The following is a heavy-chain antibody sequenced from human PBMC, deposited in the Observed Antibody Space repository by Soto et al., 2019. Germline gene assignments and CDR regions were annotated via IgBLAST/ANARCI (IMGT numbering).Heavy chain of an antibody. D-gene: IGHD3-10*01. J-gene: IGHJ5*02. V-gene: IGHV1-3*01. Sequence: ASVKVSCKASGYTFTSYAMHWVRQAPGQRLEWMGWINAGNGNTKYSQKFQGRVTITRDTSASTAYMELSSLRSEDTAVYYCARDRITMVRGVLNWFDPWGQGTLVTSPQ. CDR1: GYTFTSYA. CDR2: INAGNGNT. CDR3: ARDRITMVRGVLNWFDP.